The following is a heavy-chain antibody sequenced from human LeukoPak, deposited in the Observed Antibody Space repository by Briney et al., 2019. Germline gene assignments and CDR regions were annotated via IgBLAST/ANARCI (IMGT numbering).Heavy chain of an antibody. V-gene: IGHV4-4*09. J-gene: IGHJ4*02. D-gene: IGHD6-13*01. Sequence: PSETLSLTCTVSGGSISSYYWSWIRQPPGKGLEWIGYIYTSGSTNYNPSLKSRVTISVDTSKNQFSLKLSSVTAADTAVYYCARAAGLYYFDHWGQGTLVTVSS. CDR3: ARAAGLYYFDH. CDR1: GGSISSYY. CDR2: IYTSGST.